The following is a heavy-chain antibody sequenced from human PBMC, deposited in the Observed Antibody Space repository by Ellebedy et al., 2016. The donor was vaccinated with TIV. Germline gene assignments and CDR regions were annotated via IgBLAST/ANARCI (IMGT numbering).Heavy chain of an antibody. D-gene: IGHD3-10*01. CDR1: GFTFSDHY. Sequence: GGSLRLSXAASGFTFSDHYMDWVRQAPGKGLEWVGRTRNKANSYTTEYAASVKGRFTISRDDSKNSLYLHMNSLKTEDTAVYYCARPSGAYYLDYWGQGTLVTVSS. V-gene: IGHV3-72*01. J-gene: IGHJ4*02. CDR2: TRNKANSYTT. CDR3: ARPSGAYYLDY.